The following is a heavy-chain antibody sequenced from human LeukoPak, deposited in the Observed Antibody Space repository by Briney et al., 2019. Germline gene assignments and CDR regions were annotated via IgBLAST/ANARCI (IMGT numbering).Heavy chain of an antibody. Sequence: TGGSLRLSCAASGFIFNNYAMSWVPQAPGRGLEGVSAISGSGGSAYYAASVRGRFTISRDNSKNTLFLQMDSLRGEDTAVYYCAQGSYCTGTDCYNMDVWGQGTTVTVSS. D-gene: IGHD2-2*02. CDR1: GFIFNNYA. CDR2: ISGSGGSA. J-gene: IGHJ6*02. V-gene: IGHV3-23*01. CDR3: AQGSYCTGTDCYNMDV.